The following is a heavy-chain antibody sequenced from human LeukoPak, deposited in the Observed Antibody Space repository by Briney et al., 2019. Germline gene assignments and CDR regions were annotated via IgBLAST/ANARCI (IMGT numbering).Heavy chain of an antibody. CDR2: IRYDGNNK. V-gene: IGHV3-30*02. J-gene: IGHJ4*02. Sequence: PGGSLRLSCAASGFTFSNAWMSWVRQAPGKGPEWVAFIRYDGNNKYYADSVKGRFTISRDNSKNTLYLQMNSLRAEDTAVYYCAKDQFTVTQAGTSFDYWGQGTLVTVSS. D-gene: IGHD4-17*01. CDR1: GFTFSNAW. CDR3: AKDQFTVTQAGTSFDY.